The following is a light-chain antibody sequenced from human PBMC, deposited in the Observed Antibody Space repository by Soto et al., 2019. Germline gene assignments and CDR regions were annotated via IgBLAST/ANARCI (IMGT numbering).Light chain of an antibody. CDR2: AAS. CDR3: QQTYNDPRT. V-gene: IGKV1-39*01. Sequence: DIQVTQSPSSLSASVGDGVTITCRASQSISNYLRWYQQKPGKAPKLLIYAASNLQTGVPSRFSGSGSGTGFTLTISSLQPEDFANYYCQQTYNDPRTFGQGTQVEVK. J-gene: IGKJ1*01. CDR1: QSISNY.